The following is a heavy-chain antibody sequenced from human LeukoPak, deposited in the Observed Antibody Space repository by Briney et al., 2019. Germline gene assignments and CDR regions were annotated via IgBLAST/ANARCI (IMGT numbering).Heavy chain of an antibody. J-gene: IGHJ4*02. CDR3: ALVSTPSD. D-gene: IGHD2-21*01. CDR2: IDPSDSYT. Sequence: GESLRISCKGSGYSFTSYYISWVRQMPGEGLEWMGRIDPSDSYTNYSPSFQGHVTFSVDKSISAAYLQWNTLKASDTAIYYCALVSTPSDWGQGTLVTVSS. CDR1: GYSFTSYY. V-gene: IGHV5-10-1*01.